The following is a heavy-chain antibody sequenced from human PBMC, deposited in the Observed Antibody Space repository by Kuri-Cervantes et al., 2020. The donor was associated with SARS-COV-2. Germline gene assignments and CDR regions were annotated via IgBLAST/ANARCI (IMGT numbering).Heavy chain of an antibody. CDR3: AREEGGELGEAFDY. J-gene: IGHJ4*02. CDR1: GFTFSGYS. D-gene: IGHD7-27*01. Sequence: GESLKISCAASGFTFSGYSMNWIRQAPGKGLEWVASIDSSSYYIYHADSVKDRLTISRDNAKTSLYLQMNSLKPEDTAVYYCAREEGGELGEAFDYWGQGALVTVSS. CDR2: IDSSSYYI. V-gene: IGHV3-21*01.